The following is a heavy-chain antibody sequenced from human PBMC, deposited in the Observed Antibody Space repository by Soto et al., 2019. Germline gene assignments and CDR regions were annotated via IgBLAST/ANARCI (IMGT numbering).Heavy chain of an antibody. CDR3: ATRIAARPDYFDS. J-gene: IGHJ4*02. Sequence: VQLVQSGAEVKKPGSSVKVSCKASGGTFGSYVISWVRQAPGEGLEWMGGIIPLIGTENYAQKFQGRVTITADESTSTAYMGLSSLRSEDTGVYYCATRIAARPDYFDSWGQGTLVTVSS. CDR2: IIPLIGTE. D-gene: IGHD6-6*01. CDR1: GGTFGSYV. V-gene: IGHV1-69*01.